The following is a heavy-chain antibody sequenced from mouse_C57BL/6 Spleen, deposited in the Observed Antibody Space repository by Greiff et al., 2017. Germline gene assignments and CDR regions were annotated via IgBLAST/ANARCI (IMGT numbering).Heavy chain of an antibody. J-gene: IGHJ4*01. CDR1: GYTFTDHT. V-gene: IGHV1-78*01. Sequence: VQLVESDAELVQPGASVKISCKVSGYTFTDHTIHWMKQRPEQGLEWIGYIYPRDGSTKYNEKFKGKATLTADKSSSTAYMQLNSLTSEDSAVYFCARYITTVVEGYAMDYWGQGTSVTVSS. D-gene: IGHD1-1*01. CDR2: IYPRDGST. CDR3: ARYITTVVEGYAMDY.